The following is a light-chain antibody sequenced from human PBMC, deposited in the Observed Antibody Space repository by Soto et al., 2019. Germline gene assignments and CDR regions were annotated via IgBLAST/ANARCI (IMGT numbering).Light chain of an antibody. CDR3: QHYNDWPPAFT. J-gene: IGKJ3*01. CDR2: AAS. CDR1: QSLNRN. Sequence: EILMTQSPATLSVSPGERATLSCRASQSLNRNLAWYQQKPGQAHRLIIYAASTRASGIPARFSGSGSGTEFPLTISSLQYEDFALYYCQHYNDWPPAFTFGPGTKVDL. V-gene: IGKV3D-15*01.